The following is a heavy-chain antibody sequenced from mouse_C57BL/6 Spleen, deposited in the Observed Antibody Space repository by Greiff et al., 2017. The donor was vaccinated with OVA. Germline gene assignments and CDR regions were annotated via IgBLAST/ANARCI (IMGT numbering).Heavy chain of an antibody. V-gene: IGHV3-1*01. CDR1: GYSITSGYD. CDR3: ARRVNWDGGDWYFDV. J-gene: IGHJ1*03. Sequence: VQLKESGPGMVKPSQSLSLTCTVTGYSITSGYDWHWIRHFPGNKLEWMGYISYSGSTNYNPSLKSRISITHDTSKNHFFLKLNSVTTEDTATYYCARRVNWDGGDWYFDVWGTGTTVTVSS. CDR2: ISYSGST. D-gene: IGHD4-1*01.